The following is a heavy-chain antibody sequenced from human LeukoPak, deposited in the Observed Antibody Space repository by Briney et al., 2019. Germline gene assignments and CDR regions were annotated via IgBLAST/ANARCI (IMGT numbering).Heavy chain of an antibody. J-gene: IGHJ5*01. Sequence: SETLSLTCTVSGGSVSSSSYYWGWIRQPPGKGLEWIGSISYSGTNYNNPSLKSRVSISIDTSKNQFSVKLTSVTAADTAMYYRGSLGTLRSWGQGTPVHVSS. CDR2: ISYSGTN. V-gene: IGHV4-39*01. CDR3: GSLGTLRS. D-gene: IGHD7-27*01. CDR1: GGSVSSSSYY.